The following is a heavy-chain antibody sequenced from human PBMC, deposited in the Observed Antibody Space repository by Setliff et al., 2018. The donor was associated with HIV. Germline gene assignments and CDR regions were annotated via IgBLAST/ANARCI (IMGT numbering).Heavy chain of an antibody. J-gene: IGHJ4*02. CDR2: IIPIFGTA. D-gene: IGHD3-3*01. Sequence: GASVKVSCKASGGTFSSYAISWVRQAPGQGLEWMGGIIPIFGTANYAQKFQGRVTITADESTSTAYMELSSLRSEDTAVYYCARESFWSGYSPGGFDYWSQGTLVTVSS. CDR3: ARESFWSGYSPGGFDY. CDR1: GGTFSSYA. V-gene: IGHV1-69*13.